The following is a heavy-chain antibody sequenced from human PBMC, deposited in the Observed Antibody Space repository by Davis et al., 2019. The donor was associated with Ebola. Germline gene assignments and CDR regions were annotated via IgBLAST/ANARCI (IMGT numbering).Heavy chain of an antibody. CDR2: INAGNGNT. CDR1: GYTFTSYA. CDR3: ARDHGVLVPAAMLGYYGMDV. Sequence: ASVKVSCKASGYTFTSYAMHWVRQAPGQRLEWMGWINAGNGNTKYSQKFQGRVTITRDTSASTAYMELSSLGSEDTAVYYCARDHGVLVPAAMLGYYGMDVWGQGTTVTVSS. J-gene: IGHJ6*02. V-gene: IGHV1-3*01. D-gene: IGHD2-2*01.